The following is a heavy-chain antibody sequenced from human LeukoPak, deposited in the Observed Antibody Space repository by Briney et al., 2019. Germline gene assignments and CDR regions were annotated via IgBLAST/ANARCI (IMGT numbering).Heavy chain of an antibody. CDR2: ISWNSGSI. J-gene: IGHJ5*02. D-gene: IGHD2-21*02. V-gene: IGHV3-9*01. CDR3: AKDAFAYCGGDCFSWFDP. Sequence: GGSLRLSCAASGFTFDDYAMHWVRQAPGKGLEWVSGISWNSGSIGYADSVKGRFTISRDNAKNSLYLQMNSLRAEDTALYYCAKDAFAYCGGDCFSWFDPWGQGTLVTVSS. CDR1: GFTFDDYA.